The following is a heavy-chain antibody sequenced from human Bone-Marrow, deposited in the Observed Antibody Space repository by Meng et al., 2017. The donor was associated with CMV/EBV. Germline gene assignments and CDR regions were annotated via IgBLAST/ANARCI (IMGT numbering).Heavy chain of an antibody. V-gene: IGHV1-18*04. CDR2: ISAYNGNT. D-gene: IGHD2-21*01. Sequence: ASVKVSCKASGYTLTGYYLHWVRQAPGQGLEWMGWISAYNGNTNYAQKLQGRVTMTRDTSTSTVYMELSSLRSEDTAVYYCARDIQWGMDVWGQGTTVTVSS. CDR3: ARDIQWGMDV. J-gene: IGHJ6*02. CDR1: GYTLTGYY.